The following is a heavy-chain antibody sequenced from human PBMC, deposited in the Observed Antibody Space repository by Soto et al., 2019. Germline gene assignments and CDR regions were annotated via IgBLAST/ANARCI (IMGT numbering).Heavy chain of an antibody. CDR3: ASAILGYCSSTSCYQRSKPYFWSGYHDAFDI. CDR2: IKQDGSEK. CDR1: GFTFSSYW. V-gene: IGHV3-7*01. Sequence: GGSLRLSCAASGFTFSSYWMSWVRQAPGKGLEWVANIKQDGSEKYYVDSVKGRFTISRDNAKNSLYLQMNSLRAEDTVVYYCASAILGYCSSTSCYQRSKPYFWSGYHDAFDIWGQGTMVTVSS. D-gene: IGHD2-2*01. J-gene: IGHJ3*02.